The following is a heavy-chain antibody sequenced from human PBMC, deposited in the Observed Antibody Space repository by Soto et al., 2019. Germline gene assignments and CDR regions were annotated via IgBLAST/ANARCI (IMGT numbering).Heavy chain of an antibody. V-gene: IGHV1-3*01. Sequence: GASVKVSCKASGGTFSSYAISWVRQAPGQRLEWMAWINAGNGNTKYSQKFQGRVTITRDTSASTAYMELSSLRSEDTAVYYCASGQLVPAEYFQHWGQGTLVTVS. D-gene: IGHD6-13*01. CDR2: INAGNGNT. J-gene: IGHJ1*01. CDR1: GGTFSSYA. CDR3: ASGQLVPAEYFQH.